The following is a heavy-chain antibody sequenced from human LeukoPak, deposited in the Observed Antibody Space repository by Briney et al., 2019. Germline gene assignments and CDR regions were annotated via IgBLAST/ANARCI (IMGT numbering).Heavy chain of an antibody. Sequence: PSETLSLTCTVSGGSISSSSYYWGWIRQPPGKGLEWIGSIYYSGSTYYNSSLKSRVTISVDTSKNQFSLKLSSVTAADTAVYYCARLEGIAAAGYWGQGTLVTVSS. CDR2: IYYSGST. V-gene: IGHV4-39*01. CDR3: ARLEGIAAAGY. J-gene: IGHJ4*02. CDR1: GGSISSSSYY. D-gene: IGHD6-13*01.